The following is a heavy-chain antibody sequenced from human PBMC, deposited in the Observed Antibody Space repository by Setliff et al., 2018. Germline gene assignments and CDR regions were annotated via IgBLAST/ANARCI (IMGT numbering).Heavy chain of an antibody. D-gene: IGHD2-15*01. CDR1: GYTFRNYA. Sequence: ASVKVSCKASGYTFRNYAFAWVRQAPGQGLEWVGWISVYNGDTNYAQKFQGRVTMTRDTSTSTVYMELSSLRSEDTAVYYCARDGLYCSGGSCYSVPIDYWGQGTLVTVSS. V-gene: IGHV1-18*01. CDR2: ISVYNGDT. CDR3: ARDGLYCSGGSCYSVPIDY. J-gene: IGHJ4*02.